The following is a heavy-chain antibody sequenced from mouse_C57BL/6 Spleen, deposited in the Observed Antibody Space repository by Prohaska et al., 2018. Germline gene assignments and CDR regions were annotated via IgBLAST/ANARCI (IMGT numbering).Heavy chain of an antibody. CDR2: IDPSDSYT. D-gene: IGHD1-1*01. Sequence: QVQLQQPGAELVKPGASVKLSCKASGYTFTSYWMQWVKQRPGQGLEWIGEIDPSDSYTNYNQKFKGKATLTVDTSSSTAYMQLSSLTSEDSAVYYCARSFTTVVATEYFDVWGTGTTVTVSS. V-gene: IGHV1-50*01. J-gene: IGHJ1*03. CDR3: ARSFTTVVATEYFDV. CDR1: GYTFTSYW.